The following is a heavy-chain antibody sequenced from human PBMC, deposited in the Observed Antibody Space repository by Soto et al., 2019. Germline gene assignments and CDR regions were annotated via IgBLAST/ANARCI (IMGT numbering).Heavy chain of an antibody. J-gene: IGHJ4*02. CDR2: ISYDGSNK. D-gene: IGHD6-19*01. CDR1: GFTFSSYG. Sequence: QVQLVESGGGVVQPGRSLRLSCAASGFTFSSYGMHWVRQAPGKGLEWVAVISYDGSNKYYADSVKGRFTISRDNSKNTLYLQMNSLRAEDTAVYYCAKDRGSSRGWTFDYWGQGTLVTVSS. V-gene: IGHV3-30*18. CDR3: AKDRGSSRGWTFDY.